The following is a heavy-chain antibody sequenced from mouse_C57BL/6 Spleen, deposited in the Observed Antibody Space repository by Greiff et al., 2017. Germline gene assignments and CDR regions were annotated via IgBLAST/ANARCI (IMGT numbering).Heavy chain of an antibody. D-gene: IGHD2-1*01. CDR1: GFTFSNYW. V-gene: IGHV6-3*01. Sequence: EVKLVESGGGLVQPGGSMKLSCVASGFTFSNYWMNWVRQSPEKGLEWVAQIRLKSDNYATHYAESVKGRFTISRDDSKSSVYLQMNNLRAEDTGIYYCTVGNWWYFDVWGTGTTVTVSS. J-gene: IGHJ1*03. CDR2: IRLKSDNYAT. CDR3: TVGNWWYFDV.